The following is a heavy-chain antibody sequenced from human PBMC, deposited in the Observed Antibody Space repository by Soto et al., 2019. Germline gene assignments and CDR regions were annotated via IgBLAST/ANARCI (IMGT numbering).Heavy chain of an antibody. CDR2: ISYDGSNK. D-gene: IGHD3-22*01. J-gene: IGHJ4*02. V-gene: IGHV3-30*18. CDR1: GFTFSSYG. Sequence: QVQLVESGGGVVQPGRSLRLSCAASGFTFSSYGMHWVRQAPGKGLEWVAVISYDGSNKCYADSVKGRFTISRDNSKNTLYLQMNSLRAEDTAVYYCAKKTYDSSGYYPDYWGQGTLVTVSS. CDR3: AKKTYDSSGYYPDY.